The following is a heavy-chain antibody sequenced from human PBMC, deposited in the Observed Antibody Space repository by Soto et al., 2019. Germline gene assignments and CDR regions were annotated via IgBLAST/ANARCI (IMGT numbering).Heavy chain of an antibody. D-gene: IGHD3-22*01. Sequence: ASVKFSCKASGYTFTSYGISWVRQAPGQGLEWMGWISAYNGNTNYAQKLQGRVTMTTDTSTSTAYMELRSLRSDDTAVYYCARDENYYYDSSGYADAFDIWGQGTMVTVSS. CDR3: ARDENYYYDSSGYADAFDI. CDR2: ISAYNGNT. CDR1: GYTFTSYG. V-gene: IGHV1-18*01. J-gene: IGHJ3*02.